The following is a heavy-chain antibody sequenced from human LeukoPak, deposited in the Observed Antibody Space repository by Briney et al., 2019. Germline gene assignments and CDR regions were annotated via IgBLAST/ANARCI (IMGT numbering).Heavy chain of an antibody. CDR2: ISSSSRTI. V-gene: IGHV3-48*01. Sequence: GGSLRLSCAASGFTLSSYRMNWVRQAPGKGLEWVSYISSSSRTIYYADSVKGRFTISRDNAKNSLYLQMNSLRAEDTAVYYCASVGGNHEVDYWGQGTLVTVSS. J-gene: IGHJ4*02. CDR1: GFTLSSYR. D-gene: IGHD4-23*01. CDR3: ASVGGNHEVDY.